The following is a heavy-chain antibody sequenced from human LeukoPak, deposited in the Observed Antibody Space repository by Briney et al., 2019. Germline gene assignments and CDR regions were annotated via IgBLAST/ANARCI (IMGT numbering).Heavy chain of an antibody. CDR2: MYYSGST. CDR3: ARGEPVDY. J-gene: IGHJ4*02. CDR1: GGSISSAGYY. V-gene: IGHV4-61*08. D-gene: IGHD1-14*01. Sequence: SETLSLTCTVSGGSISSAGYYWASIRQPPGKGLEWIGYMYYSGSTSYNPSLKSRVTTSVDTAKNQFSLKVSSVTAADTAVYYCARGEPVDYWGQGTLVTVSS.